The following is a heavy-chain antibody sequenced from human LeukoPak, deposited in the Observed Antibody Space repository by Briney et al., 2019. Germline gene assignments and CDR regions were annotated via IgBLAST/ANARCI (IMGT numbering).Heavy chain of an antibody. Sequence: GASVKVSCKVSGYTLTELSMHWVRQAPGEGLEWMGGFDPEDGETIYAQKFQGRVTMTEDTSTDTAYMELSSLRSEDTAVYYCATDRPYYDSSGYYRGPSSTFDYWGQGTLVTVSS. J-gene: IGHJ4*02. CDR1: GYTLTELS. D-gene: IGHD3-22*01. CDR2: FDPEDGET. V-gene: IGHV1-24*01. CDR3: ATDRPYYDSSGYYRGPSSTFDY.